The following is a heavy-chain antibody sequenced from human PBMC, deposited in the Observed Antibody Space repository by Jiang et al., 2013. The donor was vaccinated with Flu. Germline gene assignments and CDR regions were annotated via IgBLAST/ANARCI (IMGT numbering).Heavy chain of an antibody. CDR2: MNPNTGHT. CDR3: AKIASCGGDCYYFDS. CDR1: GYTFTNYD. Sequence: GAEVKKPGASVKVSCKASGYTFTNYDINWVRQATGQGLEWMGLMNPNTGHTAYALKFQGRVTMTRDTSINTAHMELSSLRSEDTAVYYCAKIASCGGDCYYFDSWGQGTLVTVSS. J-gene: IGHJ4*02. D-gene: IGHD2-21*02. V-gene: IGHV1-8*01.